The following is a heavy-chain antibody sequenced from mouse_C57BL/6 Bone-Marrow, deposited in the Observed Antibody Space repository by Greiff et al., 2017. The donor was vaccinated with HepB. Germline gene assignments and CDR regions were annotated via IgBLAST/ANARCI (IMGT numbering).Heavy chain of an antibody. CDR2: ISSGGSYT. CDR3: ARHSGNSWFDY. V-gene: IGHV5-6*01. J-gene: IGHJ3*01. CDR1: GFTFSSYG. Sequence: EVKLVESGGDLVKPGGSLKLSCAASGFTFSSYGMSWVRQTPDKRLEWVATISSGGSYTYYPDSVKGRFTISRDNAKNTLYLQMSSLQSEDTAMYYCARHSGNSWFDYWGQGTLVTVSA. D-gene: IGHD2-1*01.